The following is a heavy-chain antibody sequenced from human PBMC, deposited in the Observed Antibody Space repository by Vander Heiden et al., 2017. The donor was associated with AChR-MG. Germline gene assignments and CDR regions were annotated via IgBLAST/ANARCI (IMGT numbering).Heavy chain of an antibody. V-gene: IGHV3-23*01. CDR2: ISGSGGGT. D-gene: IGHD3-3*01. CDR3: AKAMGRFLEWPWFWYGN. J-gene: IGHJ4*02. Sequence: EVPLLESGGGLVQPGGTLSLSCSASGVSFCSYAMSGVGQARGKGLEGVSAISGSGGGTYYADSVKGRFTISRDNSKNTLYLQMNSLRAEDTAVYYCAKAMGRFLEWPWFWYGNWGQGTLVTVSS. CDR1: GVSFCSYA.